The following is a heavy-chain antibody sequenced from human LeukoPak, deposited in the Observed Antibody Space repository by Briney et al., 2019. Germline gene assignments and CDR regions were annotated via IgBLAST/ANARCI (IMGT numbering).Heavy chain of an antibody. CDR3: ARHNLGRDNVFDY. J-gene: IGHJ4*02. D-gene: IGHD3-16*01. CDR1: GGSISSYY. Sequence: SETLSLTCTVSGGSISSYYWSWIRQPPGKGLEWIGYIYYSGSTNYNPSLKSRVTISVDTSKNQFSLKLSSVTAADTAVYYCARHNLGRDNVFDYWGQGTLVTVSS. CDR2: IYYSGST. V-gene: IGHV4-59*08.